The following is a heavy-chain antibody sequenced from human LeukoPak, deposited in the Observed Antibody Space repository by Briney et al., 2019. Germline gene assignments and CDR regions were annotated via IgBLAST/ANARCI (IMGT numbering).Heavy chain of an antibody. V-gene: IGHV3-20*04. D-gene: IGHD3-10*01. J-gene: IGHJ4*02. Sequence: PGGSLRLSCAASGFTFDDYGMSWVRQAPGKGLEWVSGINWNGGSTGYADSVKGRFTISRDNSKNTLYLQMNSLRAEDTAVYYCAKDDGYYYGSGPFDYWGQGTLVTVSS. CDR3: AKDDGYYYGSGPFDY. CDR1: GFTFDDYG. CDR2: INWNGGST.